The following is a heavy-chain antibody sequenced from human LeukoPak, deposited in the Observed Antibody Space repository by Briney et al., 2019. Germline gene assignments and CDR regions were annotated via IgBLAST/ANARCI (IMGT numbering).Heavy chain of an antibody. Sequence: PGRSLRLSCAASGFTFDDYAMHWVRQAPGKGLEWVSGISWNSGSIGYADSVKGRFTISRDNSKNTLYLQMNSLRAEDTAVYYCAKVGPSSSSDYWGQGTLVTVSS. CDR3: AKVGPSSSSDY. J-gene: IGHJ4*02. D-gene: IGHD6-6*01. V-gene: IGHV3-9*01. CDR2: ISWNSGSI. CDR1: GFTFDDYA.